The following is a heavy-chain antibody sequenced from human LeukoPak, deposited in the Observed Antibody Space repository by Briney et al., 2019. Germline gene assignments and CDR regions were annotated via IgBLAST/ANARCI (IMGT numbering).Heavy chain of an antibody. CDR1: GGSISSYY. J-gene: IGHJ4*02. CDR2: TYYSGST. V-gene: IGHV4-59*01. Sequence: PSETLSLTCTVSGGSISSYYWSWIRQPPGKGLEWIGYTYYSGSTNYNPSLKSRVTISVDTSKNQFSLKLSSVTAADTAVYYCARLTLYSRVIDYWGQGTLVTVSS. D-gene: IGHD6-13*01. CDR3: ARLTLYSRVIDY.